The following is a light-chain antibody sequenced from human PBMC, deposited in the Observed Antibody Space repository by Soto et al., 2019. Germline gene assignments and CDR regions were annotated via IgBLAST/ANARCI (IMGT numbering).Light chain of an antibody. V-gene: IGLV2-11*01. CDR1: SSDIGAYDY. J-gene: IGLJ1*01. Sequence: QSVLTQPRSVSGSPGQSVTISCAGSSSDIGAYDYVSWFQQHPGKAPKLMIYDVNKRPSGVPARFSASKSGNTASLTISGLQADDEADYYCCSFVGGFTFVFGTGTKVTVL. CDR2: DVN. CDR3: CSFVGGFTFV.